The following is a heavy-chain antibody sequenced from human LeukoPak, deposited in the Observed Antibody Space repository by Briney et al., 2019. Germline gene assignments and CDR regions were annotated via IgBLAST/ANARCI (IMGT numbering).Heavy chain of an antibody. CDR2: IWYDGSNK. D-gene: IGHD5-18*01. Sequence: PGRSLRLSCAASGFTFSSYGMHWVRQAPGKGLEWVAVIWYDGSNKYYADSVKGRFTISRDNSKNTLYLQMNSLRAEDTAVYYGAKVIGYRYGPVFDYWGEGTLVTVSS. V-gene: IGHV3-33*06. CDR1: GFTFSSYG. J-gene: IGHJ4*02. CDR3: AKVIGYRYGPVFDY.